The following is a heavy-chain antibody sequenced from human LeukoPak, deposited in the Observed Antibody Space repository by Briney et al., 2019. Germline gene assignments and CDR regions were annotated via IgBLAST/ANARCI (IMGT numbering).Heavy chain of an antibody. V-gene: IGHV3-48*03. Sequence: GGSLRLSCAASGFTFSSYEKNWVRQAPGKGLEWVSYISSSGSTIYYADSGKGRFTISRDNAKNSLYLQMNSLRSEDTAVYYCARSWGRVRGDHDYWGQGTLVTVSS. CDR1: GFTFSSYE. J-gene: IGHJ4*02. CDR2: ISSSGSTI. CDR3: ARSWGRVRGDHDY. D-gene: IGHD3-10*01.